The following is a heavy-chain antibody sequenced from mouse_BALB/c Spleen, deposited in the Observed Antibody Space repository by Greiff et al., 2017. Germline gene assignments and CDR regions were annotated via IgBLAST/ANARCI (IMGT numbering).Heavy chain of an antibody. J-gene: IGHJ2*01. CDR3: ARPGRGLLFDY. D-gene: IGHD2-3*01. CDR1: GYTFTDYA. Sequence: QVQLKQSGAELVRPGVSVKISCKGSGYTFTDYAMHWVKQSHAKSLEWIGVISTYYGDASYNQKFKGKATMTVDKSSSTAYMELARLTSEDSAIYYCARPGRGLLFDYWGQGTTLTVSS. V-gene: IGHV1S137*01. CDR2: ISTYYGDA.